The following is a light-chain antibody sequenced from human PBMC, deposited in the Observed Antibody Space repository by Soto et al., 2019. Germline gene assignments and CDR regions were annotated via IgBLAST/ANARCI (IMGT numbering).Light chain of an antibody. J-gene: IGLJ1*01. CDR1: SSNIGAGYD. V-gene: IGLV1-40*01. Sequence: SELTQPPSLYGAPGQRVTISCTGSSSNIGAGYDVHWYQQLPGTAPKLLIYGNSNRPSGVPDRFSGSKSGTSASLAITGLQAEDEADYYCQSYDSSLSGSTVFGTGTKVTVL. CDR3: QSYDSSLSGSTV. CDR2: GNS.